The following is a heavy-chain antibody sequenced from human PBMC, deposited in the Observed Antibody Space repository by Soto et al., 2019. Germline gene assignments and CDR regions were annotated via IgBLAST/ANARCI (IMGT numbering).Heavy chain of an antibody. J-gene: IGHJ4*02. CDR1: GFTFRSSW. Sequence: EVQLVESGGGLVQPGGSLRLSCVASGFTFRSSWMHWVRQAPGKGLVWVSRINSDASTKNYADYVEGRFTIARDNAENTLYLQMDSLTAEDTAVYYCARGPTGWYGYDYGGQGTLVTVSS. CDR3: ARGPTGWYGYDY. V-gene: IGHV3-74*01. CDR2: INSDASTK. D-gene: IGHD6-19*01.